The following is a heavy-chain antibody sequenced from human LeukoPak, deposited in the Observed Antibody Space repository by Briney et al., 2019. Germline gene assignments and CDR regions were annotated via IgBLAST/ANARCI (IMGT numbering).Heavy chain of an antibody. CDR3: AKRSWQWLDKGYFDS. D-gene: IGHD6-19*01. V-gene: IGHV3-23*01. CDR1: GFTFSSYA. Sequence: AGGSLRLSCAASGFTFSSYAISWVRQAPGKGLECVSAISGSGDSTYYADSVKGRFTTSRDNSKNTLYLQMNSLRAEDTAVYYCAKRSWQWLDKGYFDSWGQGTLVTVSS. J-gene: IGHJ4*02. CDR2: ISGSGDST.